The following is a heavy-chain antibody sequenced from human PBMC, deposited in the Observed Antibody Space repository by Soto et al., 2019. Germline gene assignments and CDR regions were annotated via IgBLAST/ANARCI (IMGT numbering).Heavy chain of an antibody. CDR1: GFVCSSNK. Sequence: GSLKLYCAASGFVCSSNKMSWVRQAPGKGLEWVSTILVDGRTFCVDFVKGRFTISRDSSKNTVYLRMNSLTAGDTALYYCAKATATGGGAFDICGQGTMVTVSS. V-gene: IGHV3-23*01. CDR2: ILVDGRT. J-gene: IGHJ3*02. CDR3: AKATATGGGAFDI. D-gene: IGHD2-8*02.